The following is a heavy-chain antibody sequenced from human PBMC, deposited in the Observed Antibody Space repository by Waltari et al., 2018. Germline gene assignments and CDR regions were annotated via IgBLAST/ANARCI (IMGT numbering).Heavy chain of an antibody. V-gene: IGHV4-39*01. CDR3: ARRSSGATRRYFDY. J-gene: IGHJ4*02. CDR2: IYYSGNT. Sequence: QPQLQESGPGLVKPSETLSLTCTVSGFSLRSSSYSWGWVRQPPGKGLEWIGCIYYSGNTYYNPSLKSRVTISVDTSKNQFSLTVRSVTAADTAVYYCARRSSGATRRYFDYWGQGTLVTVSS. D-gene: IGHD1-26*01. CDR1: GFSLRSSSYS.